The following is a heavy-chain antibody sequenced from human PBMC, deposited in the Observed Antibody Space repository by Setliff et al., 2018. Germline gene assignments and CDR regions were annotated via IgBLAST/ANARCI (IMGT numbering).Heavy chain of an antibody. CDR2: ISSSSSTI. CDR3: ARSGFGYSYGLNWFDP. CDR1: GFTLRSYS. Sequence: LSCAASGFTLRSYSMNWVRQAPGKGLEWVSYISSSSSTIYYADSVKGRFTISRDNAKNSLYLQMNSLRAEDTAVYYCARSGFGYSYGLNWFDPWGQGTLVTVSS. D-gene: IGHD5-18*01. J-gene: IGHJ5*02. V-gene: IGHV3-48*01.